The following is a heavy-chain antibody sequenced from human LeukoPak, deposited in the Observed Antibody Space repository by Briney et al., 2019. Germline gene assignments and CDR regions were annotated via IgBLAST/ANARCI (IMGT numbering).Heavy chain of an antibody. CDR2: IYYSGTT. CDR1: GGSISSSTYY. V-gene: IGHV4-39*01. D-gene: IGHD3-10*01. Sequence: SETLSLTCTVSGGSISSSTYYWGWVRQPPGKGLEWIGTIYYSGTTYYNPSLRSRVTISVDTSKNRFSLTLSDVTATDTAVYFCARHASGSLLGGPWDYFDYWGQGTLVTVSS. J-gene: IGHJ4*02. CDR3: ARHASGSLLGGPWDYFDY.